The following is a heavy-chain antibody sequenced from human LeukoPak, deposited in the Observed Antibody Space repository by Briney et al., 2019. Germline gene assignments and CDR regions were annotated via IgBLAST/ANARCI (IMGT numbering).Heavy chain of an antibody. CDR3: ARLPGSGSYHEHDAFDI. D-gene: IGHD1-26*01. CDR1: GGSISSYY. J-gene: IGHJ3*02. Sequence: SETLSLTCTVSGGSISSYYWSWIRQPPGKGLEWIGYIYYIGSTNYKPSTNYNPSLKSRLTISVDTSKNQFSLKLSSVTAADTAMYYCARLPGSGSYHEHDAFDIWGQGTMVTVSS. CDR2: IYYIGST. V-gene: IGHV4-59*08.